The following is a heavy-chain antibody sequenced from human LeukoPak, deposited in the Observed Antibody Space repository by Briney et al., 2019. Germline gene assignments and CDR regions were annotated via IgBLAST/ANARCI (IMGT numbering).Heavy chain of an antibody. V-gene: IGHV3-30*02. Sequence: PGGSLRLPCAASGFTFSSYGMHWVRQAPGKGLEWVAFIRYDGSNKYYADSVKGRFTISRDNSKNTLYLQMNSLRAEDTAVYYCAKEPYYYDSSGYYPDYWGQGTLVTVSS. CDR1: GFTFSSYG. CDR3: AKEPYYYDSSGYYPDY. J-gene: IGHJ4*02. CDR2: IRYDGSNK. D-gene: IGHD3-22*01.